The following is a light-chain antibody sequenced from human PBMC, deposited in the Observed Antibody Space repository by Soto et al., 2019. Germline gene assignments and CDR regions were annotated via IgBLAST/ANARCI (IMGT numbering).Light chain of an antibody. CDR2: DAS. CDR3: QQNKSFPWT. V-gene: IGKV1-5*01. CDR1: QSISNW. J-gene: IGKJ1*01. Sequence: MQMMQPTSSLSASVGDRVSITGLSSQSISNWLAWYQQKPGIAPQILIYDASNLESGVSSRFSGFGSETEFTLTISSLQPDDFATYYCQQNKSFPWTFGPGTKVDIK.